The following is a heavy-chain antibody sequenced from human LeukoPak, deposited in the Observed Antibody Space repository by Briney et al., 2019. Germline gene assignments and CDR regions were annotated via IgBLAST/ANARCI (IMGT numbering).Heavy chain of an antibody. CDR1: GFTFSSYG. CDR3: ARVHAGVGATEGVDY. J-gene: IGHJ4*02. D-gene: IGHD1-26*01. CDR2: IRYDGSNK. Sequence: GGSLRLSCAASGFTFSSYGMHWVRQAPGKGLEWVAFIRYDGSNKYYADSVKGRFTISRDNSKNTLYLQMNSLRAEDTAVYYCARVHAGVGATEGVDYWGQGTLVTVSS. V-gene: IGHV3-30*02.